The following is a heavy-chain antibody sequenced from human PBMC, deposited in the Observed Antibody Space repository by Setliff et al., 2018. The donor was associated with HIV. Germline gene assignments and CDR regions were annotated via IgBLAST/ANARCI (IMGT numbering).Heavy chain of an antibody. CDR1: GYTFTNYW. CDR3: ARQPTDTSGYNNWFDS. Sequence: PGESLKISCRGSGYTFTNYWIGWVRQMPGRGLEWMGIIYPGDSDTRYSPSFEGQATMSADKSINTAYLQWNSLKASDTAMYYCARQPTDTSGYNNWFDSWGQGTLVTVSS. V-gene: IGHV5-51*01. J-gene: IGHJ5*01. D-gene: IGHD3-3*01. CDR2: IYPGDSDT.